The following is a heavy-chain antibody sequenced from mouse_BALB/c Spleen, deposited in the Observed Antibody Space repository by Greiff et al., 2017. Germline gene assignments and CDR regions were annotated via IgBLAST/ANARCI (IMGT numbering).Heavy chain of an antibody. CDR2: IWSDGST. CDR1: GFSLTSYG. J-gene: IGHJ1*01. D-gene: IGHD1-2*01. Sequence: VQLVESGPDLVAPSQSLSITCTVSGFSLTSYGVHWVRQPPGKGLEWMVVIWSDGSTTYNSALKSRLSISKDNATSQVFLKMNSLQTDDTTMYYSARHAVTTASDWYFGVGGAGTTVTVSS. CDR3: ARHAVTTASDWYFGV. V-gene: IGHV2-6-2*01.